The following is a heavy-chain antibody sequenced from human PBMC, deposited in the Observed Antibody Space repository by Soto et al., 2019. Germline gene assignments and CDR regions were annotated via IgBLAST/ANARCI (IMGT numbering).Heavy chain of an antibody. CDR3: AKNVDGHNYWGFDY. D-gene: IGHD2-21*01. J-gene: IGHJ4*02. CDR2: VGARGGSA. Sequence: PGGSLRLSCAASGFTFSSYAMSWVRQAPGKGLEWVSGVGARGGSAYYADSVKGRFTISRDNSKNTLYLQMNCLRAEDTATYYCAKNVDGHNYWGFDYWGQGTLVPVSS. V-gene: IGHV3-23*01. CDR1: GFTFSSYA.